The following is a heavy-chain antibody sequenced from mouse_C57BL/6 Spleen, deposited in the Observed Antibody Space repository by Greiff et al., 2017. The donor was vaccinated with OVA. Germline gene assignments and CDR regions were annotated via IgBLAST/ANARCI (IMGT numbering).Heavy chain of an antibody. CDR2: ISYDGSN. D-gene: IGHD4-1*01. Sequence: EVQRVESGPGLVKPSQSLSLTCSVTGYSITSGYYWNWIRQFPGNKLEWMGYISYDGSNNYNPSLKNRISITRDTSKNQFFLKLNSVTTEDTATYYCATGTYWYFDVWGTGTTVTVSS. V-gene: IGHV3-6*01. CDR3: ATGTYWYFDV. J-gene: IGHJ1*03. CDR1: GYSITSGYY.